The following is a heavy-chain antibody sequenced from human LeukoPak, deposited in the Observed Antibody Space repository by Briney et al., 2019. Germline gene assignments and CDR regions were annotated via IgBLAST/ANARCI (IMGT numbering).Heavy chain of an antibody. V-gene: IGHV3-23*01. CDR3: AKLSGRHYLPLDY. CDR1: GFTFSNYA. Sequence: GGSLRLSCAASGFTFSNYAMSWVRQAPGKGLEWVSVISGSGDSTYYADSVKGRFTISRDNSKNTVNLQMNGPRVEDTAVYYCAKLSGRHYLPLDYWGQGTLVTVSS. J-gene: IGHJ4*02. CDR2: ISGSGDST. D-gene: IGHD1-26*01.